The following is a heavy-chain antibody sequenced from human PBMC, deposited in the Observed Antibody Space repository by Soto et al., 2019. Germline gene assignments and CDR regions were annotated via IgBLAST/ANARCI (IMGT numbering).Heavy chain of an antibody. Sequence: SETLSLTCAIYGGSFSGYYWSWLRQPPGKGLEWIGEINHSGSTNYNPSLKSRVTISADTSKNQFSLKLSSVTAADTAVYYCARGQLARLYYDGMDVWGQGTTVTGSS. J-gene: IGHJ6*02. CDR1: GGSFSGYY. CDR3: ARGQLARLYYDGMDV. CDR2: INHSGST. D-gene: IGHD5-12*01. V-gene: IGHV4-34*01.